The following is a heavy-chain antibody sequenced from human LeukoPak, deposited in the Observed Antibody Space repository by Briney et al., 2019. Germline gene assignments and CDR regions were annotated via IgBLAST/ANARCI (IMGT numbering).Heavy chain of an antibody. CDR2: IWFDGIRK. D-gene: IGHD3-22*01. CDR3: ARDLEDSSPFGAFDM. CDR1: GFTFSAYG. V-gene: IGHV3-33*01. J-gene: IGHJ3*02. Sequence: GGSLRLSCAASGFTFSAYGMHWVRQVPGKGLEWVAAIWFDGIRKYYADSVKGRLTISRDNSRNTLYLQMNSLRAEDTAVYYCARDLEDSSPFGAFDMWGQGTMVTVSS.